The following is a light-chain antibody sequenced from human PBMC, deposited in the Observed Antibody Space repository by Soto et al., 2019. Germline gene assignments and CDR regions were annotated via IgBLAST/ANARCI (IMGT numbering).Light chain of an antibody. V-gene: IGLV1-40*01. CDR1: SSNIGTGYD. Sequence: QSVLTQPPSVSGSPGQRVTISCTWFSSNIGTGYDVHWYQQVPGTAPKLLIYGNNNRPSGIPDRFSGSKSDTSASLAIAGLQAEDEADYYCQSYDSGLSTYVFGTGTKVTVL. CDR2: GNN. J-gene: IGLJ1*01. CDR3: QSYDSGLSTYV.